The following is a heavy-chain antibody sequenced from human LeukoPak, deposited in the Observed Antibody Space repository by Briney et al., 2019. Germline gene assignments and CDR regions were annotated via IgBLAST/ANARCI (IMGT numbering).Heavy chain of an antibody. J-gene: IGHJ4*02. Sequence: SETLSLTCAVSGYSISSGYYWGWIRQPPGKGLEWIGSMYYSGTTFYNPSLKSRVTISVDTSKNQFSLKVTSVTAADTAVYYCARQKYSRSSAPFDYWGQGTLVTVSS. D-gene: IGHD6-6*01. V-gene: IGHV4-38-2*01. CDR1: GYSISSGYY. CDR2: MYYSGTT. CDR3: ARQKYSRSSAPFDY.